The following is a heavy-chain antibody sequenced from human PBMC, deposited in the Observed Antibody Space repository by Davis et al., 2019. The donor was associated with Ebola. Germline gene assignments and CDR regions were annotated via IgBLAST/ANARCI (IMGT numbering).Heavy chain of an antibody. V-gene: IGHV3-30*04. CDR3: ARDEVYTNYGSRFDF. CDR1: GFTFSSYA. J-gene: IGHJ4*02. CDR2: ISYDGSNK. Sequence: GESLKISCAASGFTFSSYAMHWVRQAPGKGLEWVAVISYDGSNKYYADSVKGRFTISRDNSKNTLYLQMSSLRAEDTAVYSCARDEVYTNYGSRFDFWGQGTLVAVSS. D-gene: IGHD4-11*01.